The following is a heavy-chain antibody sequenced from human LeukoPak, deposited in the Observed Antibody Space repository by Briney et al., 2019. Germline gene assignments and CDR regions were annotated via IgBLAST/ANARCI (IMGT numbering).Heavy chain of an antibody. J-gene: IGHJ3*02. CDR2: IRSKADSYAT. CDR1: GFSFSGSP. CDR3: TRGSANDFWSGYVAFDI. D-gene: IGHD3-3*01. Sequence: GGSLRLSCAAPGFSFSGSPIHWVRQASGKGLEWVGRIRSKADSYATAYAASVKGRFTISRDDSKNTAYLQMNSLKTEDTAVYYCTRGSANDFWSGYVAFDIWGQGTMVTVSS. V-gene: IGHV3-73*01.